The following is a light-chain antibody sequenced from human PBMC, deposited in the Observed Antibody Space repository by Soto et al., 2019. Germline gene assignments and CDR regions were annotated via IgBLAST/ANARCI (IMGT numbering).Light chain of an antibody. CDR1: QSISSW. J-gene: IGKJ1*01. Sequence: DIQMTQSPSTLSSSLGDRVTITFRASQSISSWLAWYQQKPGKAPKLLIYDASSLESGVPSRFSGSGSGTEFILTISSLQPDDFATYYCQQYNSYSWTFGQGTKVDIK. V-gene: IGKV1-5*01. CDR2: DAS. CDR3: QQYNSYSWT.